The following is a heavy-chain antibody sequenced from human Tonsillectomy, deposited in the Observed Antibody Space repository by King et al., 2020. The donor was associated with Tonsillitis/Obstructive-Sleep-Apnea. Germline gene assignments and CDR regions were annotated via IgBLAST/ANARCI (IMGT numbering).Heavy chain of an antibody. Sequence: VQLQESGPGLVKHSQNLSLNCTVSGGSISSGGYYWSWIRQHPGKGLEWIGYIFYSGSTNYNASLKSRVTMSVDTSKNQFSLKLSSVTAADTAVYYCARAAPLYCSSTNCYYFDYWGQGTLVTVSS. D-gene: IGHD2-2*01. CDR2: IFYSGST. CDR1: GGSISSGGYY. V-gene: IGHV4-31*03. CDR3: ARAAPLYCSSTNCYYFDY. J-gene: IGHJ4*02.